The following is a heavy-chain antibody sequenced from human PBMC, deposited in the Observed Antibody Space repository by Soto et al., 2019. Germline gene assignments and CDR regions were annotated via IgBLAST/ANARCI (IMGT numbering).Heavy chain of an antibody. Sequence: GASVKVSCKASGYTFTGYYMHWVRQAPGQGLEWMGWINPNSGGTNYAQKFQGWVTMTRDTSISTAYMELSRLRSDDTAVYYCAREVVGAIGDAFDIWGQGTMVTVSS. CDR2: INPNSGGT. J-gene: IGHJ3*02. CDR1: GYTFTGYY. V-gene: IGHV1-2*04. CDR3: AREVVGAIGDAFDI. D-gene: IGHD1-26*01.